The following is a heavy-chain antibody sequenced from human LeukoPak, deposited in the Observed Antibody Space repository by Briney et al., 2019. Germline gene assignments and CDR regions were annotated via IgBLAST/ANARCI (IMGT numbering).Heavy chain of an antibody. J-gene: IGHJ4*02. V-gene: IGHV5-51*01. CDR1: GYSFTSYW. CDR3: ARLDSSGWSSFDH. D-gene: IGHD6-19*01. Sequence: GGPLKISCKGSGYSFTSYWIAWVRPMPGKGLEWMWIFYPVDSDTRYSPSSQGQVNISADKSISTAYLQWRSLKASYTAMYYCARLDSSGWSSFDHWGQGTLVTVSS. CDR2: FYPVDSDT.